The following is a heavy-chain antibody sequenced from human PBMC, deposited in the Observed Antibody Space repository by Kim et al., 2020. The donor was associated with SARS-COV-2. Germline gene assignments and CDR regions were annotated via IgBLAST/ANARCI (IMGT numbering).Heavy chain of an antibody. CDR2: CTT. Sequence: CTTTYADSLKGRFTISRDNSKNTLHLQMNSLRGEDTAVYYCAILRGGYSFNWGQGTLVTVSS. D-gene: IGHD3-22*01. V-gene: IGHV3-23*01. J-gene: IGHJ4*02. CDR3: AILRGGYSFN.